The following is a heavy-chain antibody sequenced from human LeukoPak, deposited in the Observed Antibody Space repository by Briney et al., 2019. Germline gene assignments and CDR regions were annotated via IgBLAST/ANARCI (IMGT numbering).Heavy chain of an antibody. V-gene: IGHV3-7*01. CDR2: IKQDESEK. CDR1: GFTFSSYW. CDR3: ARFVVMPAAPRGWFDP. J-gene: IGHJ5*02. D-gene: IGHD2-2*01. Sequence: GGSLRLSCAASGFTFSSYWMTWVRQAPGEGLEWVANIKQDESEKYYVDSVRGRLTISRDNAKNSLFLQMNSLRADDTAVYFCARFVVMPAAPRGWFDPWGQGTLVTVSS.